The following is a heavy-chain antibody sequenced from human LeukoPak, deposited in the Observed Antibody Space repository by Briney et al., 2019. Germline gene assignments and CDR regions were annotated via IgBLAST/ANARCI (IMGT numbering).Heavy chain of an antibody. Sequence: GGSLRLSCAASGFTFSSYGMHWVRQAPGKGLEWVSGITSGGSTYYADSVKGRFTISRDNSKNTLYVQMNSLRGEDTAVYYCAKLSSGWYGGVEYWGQGTLVTVSS. D-gene: IGHD6-19*01. CDR3: AKLSSGWYGGVEY. V-gene: IGHV3-23*01. CDR1: GFTFSSYG. CDR2: ITSGGST. J-gene: IGHJ4*02.